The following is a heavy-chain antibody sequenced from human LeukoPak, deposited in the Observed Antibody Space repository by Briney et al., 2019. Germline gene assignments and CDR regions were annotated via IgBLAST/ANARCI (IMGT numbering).Heavy chain of an antibody. J-gene: IGHJ5*02. Sequence: PSETLSLTCTVSGGSISSYYWSWLRQPPGKGLEWIGYIYYSGSTNYNPSLKSRVTISVDTSKNQFSLKLSSVTAADTAVYYCARLAARNWFDPWGQGTLVTVSS. CDR2: IYYSGST. V-gene: IGHV4-59*08. CDR1: GGSISSYY. CDR3: ARLAARNWFDP.